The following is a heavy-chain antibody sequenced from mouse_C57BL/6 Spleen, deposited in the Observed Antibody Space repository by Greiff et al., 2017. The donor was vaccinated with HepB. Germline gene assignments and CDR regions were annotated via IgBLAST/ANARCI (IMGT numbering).Heavy chain of an antibody. Sequence: EVQLMESGAELVRPGASVKLSCTASGFNIKDYYMHWVKQRPEQGLEWIGRIDPEDGDTEYAPKFQGKATMTADTSSNTAYLQRSSLTSEDTAVYYCTAVYYGSSDGYFDYWGQGTTLTVSS. CDR1: GFNIKDYY. D-gene: IGHD1-1*01. J-gene: IGHJ2*01. CDR2: IDPEDGDT. CDR3: TAVYYGSSDGYFDY. V-gene: IGHV14-1*01.